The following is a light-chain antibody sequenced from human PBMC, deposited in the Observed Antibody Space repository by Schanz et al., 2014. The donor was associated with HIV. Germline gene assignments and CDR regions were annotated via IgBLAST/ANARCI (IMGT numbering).Light chain of an antibody. CDR2: GVF. J-gene: IGLJ1*01. CDR3: CSYTTTSTYV. Sequence: QSALTQPASVSGSPGQSITISCTGTSSDVGGYNYVSWYQQHPGKAPKLVVYGVFDRPSGVSNRFSGSKSGNTASLTISGLQAEDEADYYCCSYTTTSTYVFGAGTKLTVL. CDR1: SSDVGGYNY. V-gene: IGLV2-14*01.